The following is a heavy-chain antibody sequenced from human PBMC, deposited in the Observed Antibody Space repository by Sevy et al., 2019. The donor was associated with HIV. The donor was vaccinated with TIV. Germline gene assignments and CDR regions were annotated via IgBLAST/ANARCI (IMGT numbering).Heavy chain of an antibody. CDR3: ARSPSVVVVPGAPSWFDP. J-gene: IGHJ5*02. CDR2: INESGIT. Sequence: PETLSLTCAVHDGSFSGYYWNWIRQLPGKGLEWIGEINESGITYYNPSLKSRVTISVDTSKKQFSLKLNSVTAVDSVVYFCARSPSVVVVPGAPSWFDPWGQGTLVSVSS. D-gene: IGHD2-2*01. CDR1: DGSFSGYY. V-gene: IGHV4-34*01.